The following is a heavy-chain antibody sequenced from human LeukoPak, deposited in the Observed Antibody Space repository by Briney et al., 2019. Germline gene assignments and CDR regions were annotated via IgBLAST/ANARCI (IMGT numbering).Heavy chain of an antibody. V-gene: IGHV3-30*02. CDR3: ARVLSCSGGSCYSGFDP. CDR1: GFTFSSYG. J-gene: IGHJ5*02. Sequence: GGSLRLSCAASGFTFSSYGMHWVRQAPGKGLEWVAFIRYDGSNKYYADSVKGRFTISRDNSKNTLYLQMNSLRAEDTAVYYCARVLSCSGGSCYSGFDPWGQGTLVTVSS. D-gene: IGHD2-15*01. CDR2: IRYDGSNK.